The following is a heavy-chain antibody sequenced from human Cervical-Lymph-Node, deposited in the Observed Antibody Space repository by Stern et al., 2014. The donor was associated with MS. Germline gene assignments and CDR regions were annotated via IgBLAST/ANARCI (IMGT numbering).Heavy chain of an antibody. D-gene: IGHD5-12*01. Sequence: VQLVESGPGLVKPSETLSLTCTVSGGSISSSSYYWGWIRQPPGKGLEWIGNVYSRGDAYFTPALKSRVTISVNTSPTQVSPNGPSVTAADTAVYYCARHYEWLRFRNFDYWGQGILVTVSS. V-gene: IGHV4-39*01. CDR3: ARHYEWLRFRNFDY. CDR2: VYSRGDA. CDR1: GGSISSSSYY. J-gene: IGHJ4*02.